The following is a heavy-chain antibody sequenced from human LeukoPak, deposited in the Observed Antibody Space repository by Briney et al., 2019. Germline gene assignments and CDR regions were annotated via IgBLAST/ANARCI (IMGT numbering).Heavy chain of an antibody. CDR1: GGSISSYC. J-gene: IGHJ6*03. D-gene: IGHD3-10*01. CDR2: VHYSGST. CDR3: ARVEEGYGSGRRGNFYYYYMDV. Sequence: TSETLSLTCTVSGGSISSYCWGWIRQPPGKGLEWIGYVHYSGSTNYNPSLKSRVTISVDTSKNQFSLKLSSVTTADTAVYYCARVEEGYGSGRRGNFYYYYMDVWGKGTTVTISS. V-gene: IGHV4-59*01.